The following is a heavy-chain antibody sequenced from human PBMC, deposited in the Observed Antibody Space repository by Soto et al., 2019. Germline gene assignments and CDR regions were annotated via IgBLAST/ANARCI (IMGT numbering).Heavy chain of an antibody. V-gene: IGHV3-9*01. D-gene: IGHD3-3*01. J-gene: IGHJ4*02. CDR2: ISWNSGSI. Sequence: GGSLRLSCAAPGFTFDDYAMHWVRQAPGKGLEWVSGISWNSGSIGYADSVKGRFTISRDNAKNSLYLQMNSLRAEDTALYYCAKVASDFWSGYYDYWGQGTLVTVSS. CDR3: AKVASDFWSGYYDY. CDR1: GFTFDDYA.